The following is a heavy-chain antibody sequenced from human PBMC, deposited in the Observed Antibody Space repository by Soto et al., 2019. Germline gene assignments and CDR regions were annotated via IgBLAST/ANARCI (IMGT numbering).Heavy chain of an antibody. CDR2: IVVGSGNT. V-gene: IGHV1-58*02. J-gene: IGHJ3*02. D-gene: IGHD2-21*02. CDR3: AAAGTRIVVVTANPDAFDI. CDR1: GYTFTSYD. Sequence: SVKVSCKASGYTFTSYDINWVRQARGQRLEWIGWIVVGSGNTNYAQKFQERVTITRDMSTSTAYMELSSLRSEDTAVYYCAAAGTRIVVVTANPDAFDIWGQGTMVTVSS.